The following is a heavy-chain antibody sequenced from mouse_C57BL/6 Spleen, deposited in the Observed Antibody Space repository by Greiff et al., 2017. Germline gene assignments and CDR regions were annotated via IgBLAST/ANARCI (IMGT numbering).Heavy chain of an antibody. D-gene: IGHD2-4*01. CDR1: GYTFTSYG. V-gene: IGHV1-81*01. J-gene: IGHJ3*01. Sequence: VQVVESGAELARPGASVKLSCKASGYTFTSYGISWVKQRTGQGLEWIGEIYPRSGNTYYNEKFKGKATLTADKSSSTAYMELRSLTSEDSAVYFCARNYDLSWFAYWGQGTLVTVSA. CDR3: ARNYDLSWFAY. CDR2: IYPRSGNT.